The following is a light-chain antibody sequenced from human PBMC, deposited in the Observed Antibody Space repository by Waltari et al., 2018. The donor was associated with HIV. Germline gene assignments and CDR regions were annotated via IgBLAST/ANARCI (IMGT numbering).Light chain of an antibody. CDR3: QQYNNWPPYT. V-gene: IGKV3-15*01. CDR2: DAS. J-gene: IGKJ2*01. Sequence: EIVMTQSPATLSVSPGERATLSCRASQSVRSNLAWYQQKPGQATRLVIYDASTSATGIPARFSGSGSGTEFTLTISSLQSEDFAVYYCQQYNNWPPYTFGHGTKLEIK. CDR1: QSVRSN.